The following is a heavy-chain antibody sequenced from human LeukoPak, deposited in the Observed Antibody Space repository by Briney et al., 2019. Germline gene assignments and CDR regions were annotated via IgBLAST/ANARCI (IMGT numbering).Heavy chain of an antibody. Sequence: ASVKVSCKXSGYTFTGYYMHWVQQAPGKGLEWMGRVDPEDGETIYAEKFQGRVTITADTFTDTAYMELSSLRSEETAVYYCATLGGTGYSSGWLTGTNEVKYNWFDPWGQGTLVTVSS. CDR1: GYTFTGYY. CDR2: VDPEDGET. D-gene: IGHD6-19*01. J-gene: IGHJ5*02. CDR3: ATLGGTGYSSGWLTGTNEVKYNWFDP. V-gene: IGHV1-69-2*01.